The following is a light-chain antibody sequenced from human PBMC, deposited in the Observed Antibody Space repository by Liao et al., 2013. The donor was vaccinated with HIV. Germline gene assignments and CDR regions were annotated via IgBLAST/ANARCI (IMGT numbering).Light chain of an antibody. Sequence: SYEVTQPPSVSVSPGQTASITCSGDKLGDKYASWYQQKPGQSPVLLIYDDTKRPSGIPGRFSGSTSGDTATLTISGTQALDEADYYCQAWDSSTLVFGGGTKLTVL. CDR1: KLGDKY. CDR2: DDT. CDR3: QAWDSSTLV. V-gene: IGLV3-1*01. J-gene: IGLJ3*02.